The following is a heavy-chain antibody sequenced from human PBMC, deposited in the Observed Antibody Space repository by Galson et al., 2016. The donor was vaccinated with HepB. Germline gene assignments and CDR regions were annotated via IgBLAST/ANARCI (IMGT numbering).Heavy chain of an antibody. V-gene: IGHV3-74*01. CDR3: ARDSPLTGITGTRERAFDI. J-gene: IGHJ3*02. D-gene: IGHD1-7*01. CDR1: GFTFSSYW. Sequence: SLRLSCAASGFTFSSYWMHWVRQAPGKGLVWVSRMNSDGRSISYADSVKGRFTIPRDNSKNTVYRQMTSLRAEDTAVYCGARDSPLTGITGTRERAFDIWGQGTMVTVSS. CDR2: MNSDGRSI.